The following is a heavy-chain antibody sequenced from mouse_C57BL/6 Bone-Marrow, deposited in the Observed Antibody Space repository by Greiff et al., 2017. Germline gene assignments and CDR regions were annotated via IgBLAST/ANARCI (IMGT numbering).Heavy chain of an antibody. V-gene: IGHV1-20*01. CDR3: ARMSTGDAMDY. CDR2: INPYNGDT. Sequence: EVQLVESGPELVKPGDSVKISCKASGYSFTGYFMNWVMQSHGKSLEWIGRINPYNGDTFYNQKFTGKATLTVDKSSSTAHMELRSLTSDDSAVYYWARMSTGDAMDYWGQGTSVTVSS. J-gene: IGHJ4*01. CDR1: GYSFTGYF. D-gene: IGHD1-1*01.